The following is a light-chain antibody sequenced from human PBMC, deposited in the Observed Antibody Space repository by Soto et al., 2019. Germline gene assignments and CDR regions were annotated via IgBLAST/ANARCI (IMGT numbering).Light chain of an antibody. J-gene: IGKJ5*01. CDR1: QSVSSNY. V-gene: IGKV3-20*01. CDR2: GAS. Sequence: EIVLTQAPGTLSLSPGERATLSCRAIQSVSSNYLAWYQQKPGQAPRLLIYGASSRATGIPDRFSGSGSGTDFTLTISRLEPEDFAVYFCQQHGSSPPITFGQGTRLEIK. CDR3: QQHGSSPPIT.